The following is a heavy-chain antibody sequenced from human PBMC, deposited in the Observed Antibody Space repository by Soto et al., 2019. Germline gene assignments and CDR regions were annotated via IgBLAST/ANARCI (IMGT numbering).Heavy chain of an antibody. D-gene: IGHD2-15*01. CDR2: IYPGDSDT. Sequence: GESLKISWQGSGYSFTSHWIGWVRQMPGKGLEWMGVIYPGDSDTRYSPSFQGQVTISADKSINTAYLQWSTLKASDTAIFYCARQSGSPWHYFDAWGQGTLVTVSS. CDR1: GYSFTSHW. CDR3: ARQSGSPWHYFDA. J-gene: IGHJ4*02. V-gene: IGHV5-51*01.